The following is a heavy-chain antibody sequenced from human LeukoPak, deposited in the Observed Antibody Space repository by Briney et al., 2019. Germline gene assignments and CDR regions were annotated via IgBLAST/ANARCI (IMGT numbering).Heavy chain of an antibody. CDR3: ARGSDTAAGLY. CDR2: INHSGST. V-gene: IGHV4-34*01. Sequence: PSETLSLICAVYGGSFSGYYWSWIRQPPGKGLEWIGEINHSGSTNYNPSLKSRVSISVDSSKSQFSLKVSSVTAADTAVYYCARGSDTAAGLYWGQGTLVTVSS. J-gene: IGHJ4*02. CDR1: GGSFSGYY. D-gene: IGHD6-13*01.